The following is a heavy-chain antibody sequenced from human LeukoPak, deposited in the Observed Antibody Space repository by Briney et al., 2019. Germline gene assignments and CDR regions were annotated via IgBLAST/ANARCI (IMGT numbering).Heavy chain of an antibody. J-gene: IGHJ6*02. D-gene: IGHD4-23*01. CDR1: GGSMSSGDYY. CDR3: ARDDYGGNVGYYYYGMDV. Sequence: SQTLSLTCTVSGGSMSSGDYYWSWIRQPPGKGLERIGYIYYSGSTYYNPSLKGRVTISVDTSKNQFSLKLSSVTAADTAVYYCARDDYGGNVGYYYYGMDVWGQGTTVTVSS. CDR2: IYYSGST. V-gene: IGHV4-30-4*01.